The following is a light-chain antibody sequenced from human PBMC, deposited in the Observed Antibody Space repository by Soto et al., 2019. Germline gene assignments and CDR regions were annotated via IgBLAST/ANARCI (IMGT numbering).Light chain of an antibody. CDR3: QQVESYPSS. CDR1: QGISSF. CDR2: AAS. V-gene: IGKV1-9*01. J-gene: IGKJ4*01. Sequence: IQLTQTPSSLSASVGDRVTITCRASQGISSFLAWYQQKPGKAHKILIYAASSLQSGVPSRFSGSGFGTDFTLTITSLQPEDFATDYCQQVESYPSSFGGGTKVEMK.